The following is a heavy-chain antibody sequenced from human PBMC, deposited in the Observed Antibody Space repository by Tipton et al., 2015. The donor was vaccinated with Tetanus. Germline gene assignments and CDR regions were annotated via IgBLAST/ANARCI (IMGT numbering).Heavy chain of an antibody. Sequence: GLVKPSETLSLTCGVFGDYLSDYYWTWVRQPPGKGLEWVGYVYYTGDTNYNPSLKSRVTISMDRSENQISLKMTSVTAADTAVYYCAGVTAQRTELYFEHWGQGTQVTVSS. J-gene: IGHJ1*01. V-gene: IGHV4-59*01. CDR3: AGVTAQRTELYFEH. D-gene: IGHD2-8*02. CDR1: GDYLSDYY. CDR2: VYYTGDT.